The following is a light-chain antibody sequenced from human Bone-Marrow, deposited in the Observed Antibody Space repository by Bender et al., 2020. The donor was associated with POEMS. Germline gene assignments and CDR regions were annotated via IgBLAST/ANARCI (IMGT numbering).Light chain of an antibody. CDR3: HSADSSGTWV. CDR2: QDI. V-gene: IGLV3-25*02. J-gene: IGLJ3*02. CDR1: KLGGQY. Sequence: SYELTQPPSVSVSPGQTATITCSGDKLGGQYAFWYQQRPGQSPILVMFQDIKRPSGIPARFSGYSSETTVTLPISGVQAEDEADYYGHSADSSGTWVSGAGTRLTVL.